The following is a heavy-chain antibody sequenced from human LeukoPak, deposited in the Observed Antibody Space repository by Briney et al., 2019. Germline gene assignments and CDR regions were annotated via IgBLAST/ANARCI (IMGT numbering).Heavy chain of an antibody. V-gene: IGHV4-34*01. J-gene: IGHJ4*02. Sequence: SETLSLTCAVYGGSFSGYYWSWIRQPPGKGLEWIGEINHSGSTNSNPSLKSRVTISVDTSKNQFSLKLSSVTAADTAVYYCARRGVTIFGVAFRSWGQGTLVTVSS. D-gene: IGHD3-3*01. CDR1: GGSFSGYY. CDR2: INHSGST. CDR3: ARRGVTIFGVAFRS.